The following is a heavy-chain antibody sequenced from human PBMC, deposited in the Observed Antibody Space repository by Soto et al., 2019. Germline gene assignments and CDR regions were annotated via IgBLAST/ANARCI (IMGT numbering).Heavy chain of an antibody. Sequence: PLRLSCAASGFTFSSYSMNWVRQAPGKGLEWVSSISSSSSYIYYADSVKGRFTISRDNAKNSLYLQMNSLRAEDTAVYYCARGAPSTYYDFWSGYLGPAGDYYGMDVWGQGTTVTVSS. CDR2: ISSSSSYI. CDR1: GFTFSSYS. V-gene: IGHV3-21*01. D-gene: IGHD3-3*01. CDR3: ARGAPSTYYDFWSGYLGPAGDYYGMDV. J-gene: IGHJ6*02.